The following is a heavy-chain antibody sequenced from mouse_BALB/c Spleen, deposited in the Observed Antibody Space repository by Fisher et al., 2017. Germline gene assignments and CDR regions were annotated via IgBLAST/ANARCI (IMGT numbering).Heavy chain of an antibody. D-gene: IGHD1-1*02. Sequence: RFTISRDNAKNTLYLQMSSLRSEDTAMYYCARQGGNYDMDYWGQGTSVTVSS. V-gene: IGHV5-9-3*01. CDR3: ARQGGNYDMDY. J-gene: IGHJ4*01.